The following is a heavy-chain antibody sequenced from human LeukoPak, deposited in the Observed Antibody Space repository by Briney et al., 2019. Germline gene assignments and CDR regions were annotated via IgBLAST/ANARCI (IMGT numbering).Heavy chain of an antibody. V-gene: IGHV4-39*01. CDR2: IYYSGST. J-gene: IGHJ4*02. CDR3: ASVASQWLFDY. Sequence: PSETLSLTCTASGGSISSSSYYWGWIRQPPGKGLEWIGSIYYSGSTYYNPSLKSRVTISVDTSKNQFSLKLGSVTAADTAVYYCASVASQWLFDYWGQGTLVTVSS. D-gene: IGHD6-19*01. CDR1: GGSISSSSYY.